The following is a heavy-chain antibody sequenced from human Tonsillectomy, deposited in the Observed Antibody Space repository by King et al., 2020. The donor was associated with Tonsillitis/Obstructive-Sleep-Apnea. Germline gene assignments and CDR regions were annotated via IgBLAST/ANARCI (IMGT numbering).Heavy chain of an antibody. Sequence: ITLKESGPTLVKPTQTLTLTCTFSGFSLSTSGVGVGWIRQPPGKALEWLALIYWDDDKRYSPSLNSRLTITKDTSKNQVVLTMTNMDPVDIATYYCAQTYGDYVGDWFDPWGQGTLVTVSS. D-gene: IGHD4-17*01. CDR2: IYWDDDK. CDR1: GFSLSTSGVG. V-gene: IGHV2-5*02. J-gene: IGHJ5*02. CDR3: AQTYGDYVGDWFDP.